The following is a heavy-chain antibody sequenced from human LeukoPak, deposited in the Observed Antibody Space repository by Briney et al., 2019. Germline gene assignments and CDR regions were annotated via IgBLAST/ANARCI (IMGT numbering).Heavy chain of an antibody. CDR3: AKVEGMVRGAINY. J-gene: IGHJ4*02. Sequence: PGGSLRLSCAASGFTFSSYAMSWVRQAPGKGLEWVSGISSSGGGTNYADSVKGRCTISRDNSKNTLYLQMNSLRAEDTAVYYCAKVEGMVRGAINYWGQGTLVTDSS. V-gene: IGHV3-23*01. D-gene: IGHD3-10*01. CDR1: GFTFSSYA. CDR2: ISSSGGGT.